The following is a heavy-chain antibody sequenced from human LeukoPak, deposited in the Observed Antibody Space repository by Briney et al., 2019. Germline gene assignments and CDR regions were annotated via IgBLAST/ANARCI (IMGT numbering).Heavy chain of an antibody. CDR2: IKSKTDGGTT. Sequence: GGSLRLSCAASGFTFSNAWMSWVRQAPGKGLEWVCRIKSKTDGGTTDYAAPVKGRFTISRDDSKNTLYLQMNSLKTEDTAVYYCTTDLLEASSGSYLIWGQGTMVTVSS. V-gene: IGHV3-15*01. CDR3: TTDLLEASSGSYLI. J-gene: IGHJ3*02. CDR1: GFTFSNAW. D-gene: IGHD3-22*01.